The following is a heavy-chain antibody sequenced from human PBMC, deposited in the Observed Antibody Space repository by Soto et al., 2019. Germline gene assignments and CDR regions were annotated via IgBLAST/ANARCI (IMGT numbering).Heavy chain of an antibody. V-gene: IGHV3-30*18. Sequence: QAQLVESGGGVVQPGRSLRLSCAASGFSFNNNGMHWVRQAPGKGLEWVAVISYDGGTEYYADSVKGRFTISRDNSRNTLYLQMNSLRTEDTAIYYCAKKGWAETATVTPWYFDLWGRGILVTVSS. J-gene: IGHJ2*01. D-gene: IGHD4-17*01. CDR2: ISYDGGTE. CDR3: AKKGWAETATVTPWYFDL. CDR1: GFSFNNNG.